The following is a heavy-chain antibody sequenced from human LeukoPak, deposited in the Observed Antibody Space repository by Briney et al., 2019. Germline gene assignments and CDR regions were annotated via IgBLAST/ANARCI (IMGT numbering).Heavy chain of an antibody. D-gene: IGHD2-15*01. CDR3: ASPDCSGGSCQSGVFGY. V-gene: IGHV4-34*01. CDR2: INHSGSI. J-gene: IGHJ4*02. CDR1: GGSFSGYY. Sequence: SETLSLTCAAYGGSFSGYYWSWIRQPPGKGLEWIGEINHSGSINYNPSLKSRVTISIDTSKNQFSLKLSSVTAADTAVYYCASPDCSGGSCQSGVFGYWGQGTLVTVSS.